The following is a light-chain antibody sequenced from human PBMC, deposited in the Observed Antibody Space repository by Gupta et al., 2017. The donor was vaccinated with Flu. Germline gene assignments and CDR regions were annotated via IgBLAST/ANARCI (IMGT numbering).Light chain of an antibody. CDR2: EGS. Sequence: QSALPQPASVSGSPGPSNTISCTGTSSDVGCYNLFSWYQQHPGKAPKLMIYEGSKRPSGVSNRFSGSKSGTTASLTIAGLQAEDEADYYCCSYAGSSTFVVFGGGTKLTVL. CDR3: CSYAGSSTFVV. V-gene: IGLV2-23*03. J-gene: IGLJ2*01. CDR1: SSDVGCYNL.